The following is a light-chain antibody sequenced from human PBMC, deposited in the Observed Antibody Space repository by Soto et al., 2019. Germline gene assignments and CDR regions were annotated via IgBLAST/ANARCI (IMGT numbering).Light chain of an antibody. CDR2: DTS. V-gene: IGLV7-46*01. CDR1: TGAVTSGHY. CDR3: LLSYGGADVV. Sequence: QAVVTQEPSLTVSPGGTVTLTCGSSTGAVTSGHYPYWFQQKPGQAPRTLIYDTSNKHSWTPARFSGSLLGGKAALTLSGAQPEDEAEYYCLLSYGGADVVFGGGTKLIVL. J-gene: IGLJ2*01.